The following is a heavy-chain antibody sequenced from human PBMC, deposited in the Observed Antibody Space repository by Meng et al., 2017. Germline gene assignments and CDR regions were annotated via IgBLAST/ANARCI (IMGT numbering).Heavy chain of an antibody. CDR1: GFTFSSYE. J-gene: IGHJ6*02. V-gene: IGHV3-48*03. D-gene: IGHD2-2*01. Sequence: GESLKISCAASGFTFSSYEMNWVRQAPGKGLEWVSYISSSGSTRYYADSVKGRFTISRDNAKNSLYLQMNSLRAEDTAVYYCARYLVGIVVVPAASPYGMDVWGQGTTVTVSS. CDR2: ISSSGSTR. CDR3: ARYLVGIVVVPAASPYGMDV.